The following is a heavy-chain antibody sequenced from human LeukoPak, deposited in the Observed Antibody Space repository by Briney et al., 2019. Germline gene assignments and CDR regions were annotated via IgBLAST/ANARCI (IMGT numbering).Heavy chain of an antibody. CDR2: IYYSGST. V-gene: IGHV4-59*12. J-gene: IGHJ6*02. D-gene: IGHD6-13*01. Sequence: SETLSLTCTVSGGSISSYYWSWIRQPPGKGLEWIGYIYYSGSTNYNPSLKSRVTISVDTSKNQFSLKLSSVTAADTAVYYCARIPGIANYYYGMDVWGQGTTVTVSS. CDR3: ARIPGIANYYYGMDV. CDR1: GGSISSYY.